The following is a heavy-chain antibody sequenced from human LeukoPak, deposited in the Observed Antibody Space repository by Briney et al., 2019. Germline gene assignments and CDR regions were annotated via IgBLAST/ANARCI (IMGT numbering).Heavy chain of an antibody. CDR3: AKDLFHYDSSGCQYYFDY. V-gene: IGHV3-23*01. D-gene: IGHD3-22*01. Sequence: GGSLRLSCAATGFTVSSNHMSWVRQAPGKGLEWVSAISGSGGSTYYADSVKGRFTISRDNSKNTLYLQMNSLRAEDTAVYYCAKDLFHYDSSGCQYYFDYWGQGTLVTVSS. CDR1: GFTVSSNH. CDR2: ISGSGGST. J-gene: IGHJ4*02.